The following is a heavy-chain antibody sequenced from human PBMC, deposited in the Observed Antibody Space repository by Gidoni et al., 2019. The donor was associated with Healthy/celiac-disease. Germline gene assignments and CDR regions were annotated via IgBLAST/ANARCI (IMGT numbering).Heavy chain of an antibody. CDR1: GFTFSRYA. D-gene: IGHD4-17*01. J-gene: IGHJ4*02. V-gene: IGHV3-23*01. CDR2: ISGSGGST. Sequence: EVQLLESGGGLVQPGGSLRLSCAASGFTFSRYASSWVRQAPGKGLEWVSAISGSGGSTYYADSVKGRFTISRDNSKNTLYLQMNSLRAEDTAVYYCAKARYGDYNILYFDYWGQGTLVTVSS. CDR3: AKARYGDYNILYFDY.